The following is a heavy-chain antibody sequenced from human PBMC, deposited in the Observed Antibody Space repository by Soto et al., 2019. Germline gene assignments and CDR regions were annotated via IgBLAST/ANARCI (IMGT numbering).Heavy chain of an antibody. Sequence: SVKVSCKASGGTFISYTISLVRQAPGQGLEWMGRIIPILGIANYAQKFQGRVTITADKSTSTAYMELSSLRSEDTAVYYCAKGPSIVATPYLDNWGQRTLVTVSS. D-gene: IGHD5-12*01. CDR3: AKGPSIVATPYLDN. J-gene: IGHJ4*02. CDR1: GGTFISYT. CDR2: IIPILGIA. V-gene: IGHV1-69*02.